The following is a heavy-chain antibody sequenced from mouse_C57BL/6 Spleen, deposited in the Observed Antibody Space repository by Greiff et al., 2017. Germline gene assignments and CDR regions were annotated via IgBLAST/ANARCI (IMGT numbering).Heavy chain of an antibody. J-gene: IGHJ1*03. V-gene: IGHV1-39*01. CDR2: INPNYGTT. D-gene: IGHD1-1*01. Sequence: EVQLQESGPELVKPGASVKISCKASGYSFTDYNMNWVKQSNGKSLEWIGVINPNYGTTSYNQKFKGKATLTVDKSSSTAYMQLNSLTSEDASVYYCARVYGSSYVYWYFDVWGTGTTVTVSS. CDR3: ARVYGSSYVYWYFDV. CDR1: GYSFTDYN.